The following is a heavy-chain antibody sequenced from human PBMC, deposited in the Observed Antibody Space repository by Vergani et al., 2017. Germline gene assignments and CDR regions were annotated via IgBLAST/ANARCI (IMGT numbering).Heavy chain of an antibody. CDR3: AKDRYFDSSGPGYFQH. J-gene: IGHJ1*01. V-gene: IGHV3-30*02. CDR1: GFTFSSYG. D-gene: IGHD3-22*01. Sequence: QVQLVESGGGVVQPGGSLRLSCAASGFTFSSYGMHWGRQAPGKGLEWVAFIRSDGSNKYYADSVKGRFTISRDNSKNTLYLQMNTLRAEDTAVFYCAKDRYFDSSGPGYFQHWGQGTLVTVSA. CDR2: IRSDGSNK.